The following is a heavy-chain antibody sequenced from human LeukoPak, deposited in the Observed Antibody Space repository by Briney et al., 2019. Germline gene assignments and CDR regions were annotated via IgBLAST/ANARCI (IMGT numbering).Heavy chain of an antibody. V-gene: IGHV3-7*01. CDR2: IKQDGSEK. D-gene: IGHD5-24*01. J-gene: IGHJ2*01. Sequence: PGGSLRLSCAASGFTFSSYWMSWVRQAPGKGLEWVANIKQDGSEKYYVDSVKGRFTISRDNAKNSLYLQMNSLRAEDTAVYYCARDRRYGMATRNWYFDLWGRGTLVTVSS. CDR1: GFTFSSYW. CDR3: ARDRRYGMATRNWYFDL.